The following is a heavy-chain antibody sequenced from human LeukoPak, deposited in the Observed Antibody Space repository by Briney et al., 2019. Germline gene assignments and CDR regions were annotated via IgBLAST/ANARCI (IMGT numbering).Heavy chain of an antibody. J-gene: IGHJ4*02. CDR3: VKSASAGWYTFDY. V-gene: IGHV3-64D*09. D-gene: IGHD6-19*01. Sequence: PGGSLRLSCAASGFPFSSYGMHWVRQAPGKGLEFVSAITSNGGSTYYADSVKGRFTISRDNSKNTLSLQMNSLRAEDTAVYYCVKSASAGWYTFDYWGQGTLVTVSS. CDR1: GFPFSSYG. CDR2: ITSNGGST.